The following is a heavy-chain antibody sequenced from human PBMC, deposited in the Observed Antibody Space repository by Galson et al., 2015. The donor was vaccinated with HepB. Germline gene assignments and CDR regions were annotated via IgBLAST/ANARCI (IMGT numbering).Heavy chain of an antibody. J-gene: IGHJ4*02. CDR3: ARAQMSMMIGYFDY. V-gene: IGHV3-33*01. CDR1: GFTFSSYG. CDR2: IWYDGSNK. Sequence: SLRLSCAASGFTFSSYGMHWVRQAPGKGLEWVAGIWYDGSNKYYADSVKGRSIISRDNSENTMYLQVNNLRAEDTAMYYCARAQMSMMIGYFDYWGQGILVAVSS. D-gene: IGHD3-22*01.